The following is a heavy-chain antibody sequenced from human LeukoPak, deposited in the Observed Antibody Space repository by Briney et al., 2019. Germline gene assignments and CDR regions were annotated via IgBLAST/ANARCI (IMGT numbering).Heavy chain of an antibody. CDR1: GGSISSYY. J-gene: IGHJ5*02. CDR3: ARTSQYNDNSGYYP. D-gene: IGHD3-22*01. V-gene: IGHV4-59*01. CDR2: IYYSGST. Sequence: PSETLSLTCTVSGGSISSYYWSWIRQPPGKGLEWIGYIYYSGSTNYNPSLKSRVTISVDTSKNQFSLKLSSVTDADTAEYYCARTSQYNDNSGYYPWGQGTLVTVSS.